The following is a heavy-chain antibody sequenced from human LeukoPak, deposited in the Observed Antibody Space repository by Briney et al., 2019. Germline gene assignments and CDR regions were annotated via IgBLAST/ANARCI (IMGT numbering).Heavy chain of an antibody. V-gene: IGHV3-48*03. CDR1: GFTFSSYE. Sequence: GGSLRLSCAASGFTFSSYEMNWVRQAPGKGLEWVSYISSSGSTIYYADSVKGRFTISRDNSKSTLYLQMNSLRADDTAVYYCAKASGSPYYFDYWGQGTLVTVSS. J-gene: IGHJ4*02. CDR2: ISSSGSTI. D-gene: IGHD3-10*01. CDR3: AKASGSPYYFDY.